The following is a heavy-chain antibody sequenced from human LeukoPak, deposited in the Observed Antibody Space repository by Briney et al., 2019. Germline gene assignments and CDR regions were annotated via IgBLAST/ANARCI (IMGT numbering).Heavy chain of an antibody. CDR3: AGGGYSYGYGTGLDAFDI. CDR1: GGSISSSSYY. V-gene: IGHV4-39*07. J-gene: IGHJ3*02. D-gene: IGHD5-18*01. CDR2: IYYSGST. Sequence: SETLSLTCTVSGGSISSSSYYWGWIRQPPGKGLEWIGSIYYSGSTYYNPSLKSRVTISVDTSKNQFSLKLSSVTAADTAVYYCAGGGYSYGYGTGLDAFDIWGQGTMVTVSS.